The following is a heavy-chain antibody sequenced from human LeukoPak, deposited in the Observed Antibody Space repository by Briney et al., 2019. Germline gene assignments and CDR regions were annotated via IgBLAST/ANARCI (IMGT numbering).Heavy chain of an antibody. D-gene: IGHD3-10*01. CDR2: INHSGST. Sequence: SETLSLTCAVYGGSFSGYYWSWIRQPPGKGLEWIGEINHSGSTNYNPSLKSRVTISVDTSKNQFSLKLSSVTAADTAVHYCARGQGVTRYWGQGTLVTVSS. J-gene: IGHJ4*02. V-gene: IGHV4-34*01. CDR3: ARGQGVTRY. CDR1: GGSFSGYY.